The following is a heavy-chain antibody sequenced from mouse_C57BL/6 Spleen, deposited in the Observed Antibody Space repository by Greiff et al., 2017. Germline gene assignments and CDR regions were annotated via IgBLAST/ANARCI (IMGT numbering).Heavy chain of an antibody. CDR2: ISYDGSN. CDR1: GYSITSGYY. D-gene: IGHD4-1*02. J-gene: IGHJ1*03. V-gene: IGHV3-6*01. Sequence: EVHLVESGPGLVKPSQSLSLTCSVTGYSITSGYYWNWIRQFPGNKLEWMGYISYDGSNNYNPSHKNRISITRDTSKNQFFLKLNSVTTEDTATYYCARRNWDWYFDVWGTGTTVTVSS. CDR3: ARRNWDWYFDV.